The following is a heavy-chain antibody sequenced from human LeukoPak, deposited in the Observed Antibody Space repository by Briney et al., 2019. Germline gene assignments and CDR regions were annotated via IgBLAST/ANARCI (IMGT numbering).Heavy chain of an antibody. CDR3: ARAGYTISYYSLDY. CDR1: GVSINSYY. Sequence: SDTLSLTCTVCGVSINSYYLVWIRQPARKGLEWIGCIYTTGSTNYNPSLKSRVTISVDTSKNQFSLKLTSVTAADTGMYYCARAGYTISYYSLDYWGRGALVTVSS. CDR2: IYTTGST. V-gene: IGHV4-4*07. J-gene: IGHJ4*02. D-gene: IGHD1-26*01.